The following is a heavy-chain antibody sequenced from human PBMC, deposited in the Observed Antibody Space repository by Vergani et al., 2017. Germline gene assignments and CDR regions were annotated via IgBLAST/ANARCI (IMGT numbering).Heavy chain of an antibody. Sequence: QVQLQQWGAGLLKPSETLSLTCAVYGGSFSGYYWSWIRQPPGKGLEWIGEINHSGSTNYNPSLKSRVTISVDKSKNQFSLKLSLVTAADTALYYCARGGGYQPLFYFMGGWGKXP. CDR3: ARGGGYQPLFYFMGG. J-gene: IGHJ6*03. D-gene: IGHD2-2*01. CDR1: GGSFSGYY. V-gene: IGHV4-34*01. CDR2: INHSGST.